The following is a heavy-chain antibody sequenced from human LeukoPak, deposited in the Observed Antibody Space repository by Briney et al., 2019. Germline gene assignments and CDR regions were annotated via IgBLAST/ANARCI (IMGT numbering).Heavy chain of an antibody. CDR3: ARGASYLVPAANDFDY. Sequence: PGGSLRLSCAASGFTFSSYSMNWVRQAPGKGLEWVSSISSSSSYIYYADSVKGRFTISRDNAKNSLYLQMNSLRAEDTAVYYCARGASYLVPAANDFDYWGQGTLVTVSS. CDR2: ISSSSSYI. D-gene: IGHD2-2*01. J-gene: IGHJ4*02. V-gene: IGHV3-21*01. CDR1: GFTFSSYS.